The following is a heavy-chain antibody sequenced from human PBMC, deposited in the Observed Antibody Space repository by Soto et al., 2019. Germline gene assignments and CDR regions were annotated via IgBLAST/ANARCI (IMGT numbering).Heavy chain of an antibody. J-gene: IGHJ4*02. V-gene: IGHV3-23*01. Sequence: EVQLLESGGGLVQPGGSLRLSCAASGFTFSSYAMTWVRRAPGKGLEWVSAITGSGGNTYYADSVKGRFTISRDNSKNTLYLQMNSLRAEDTAVYYCAKDRSVDFDYWGQGTLVTVSS. CDR2: ITGSGGNT. CDR1: GFTFSSYA. CDR3: AKDRSVDFDY.